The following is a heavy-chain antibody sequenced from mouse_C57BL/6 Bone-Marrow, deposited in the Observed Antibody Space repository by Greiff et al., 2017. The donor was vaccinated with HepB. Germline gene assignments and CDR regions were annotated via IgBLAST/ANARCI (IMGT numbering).Heavy chain of an antibody. CDR3: TTYGSSYPYFDY. CDR2: IDPENGDT. D-gene: IGHD1-1*01. V-gene: IGHV14-4*01. CDR1: GFNIKDDY. J-gene: IGHJ2*01. Sequence: VQLQQSGAELVRPGASDKLSCTASGFNIKDDYMHWVKQRPEQGLEWIGWIDPENGDTEYASKFQGKATITADTSSNTAYLQLSSLTSEDTAVYYCTTYGSSYPYFDYWGQGTTLTVSS.